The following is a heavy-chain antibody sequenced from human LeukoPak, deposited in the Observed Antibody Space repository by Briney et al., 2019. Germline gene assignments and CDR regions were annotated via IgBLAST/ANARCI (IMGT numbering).Heavy chain of an antibody. CDR2: ISGSGDNT. CDR3: AKMKGHPLQKYYMDV. CDR1: GFTFSGFA. J-gene: IGHJ6*01. V-gene: IGHV3-23*01. D-gene: IGHD2/OR15-2a*01. Sequence: GGCLRLSCAASGFTFSGFAMSWVRRTPGKGLEWDSGISGSGDNTLYAASVKGRFTISRDNSKNTLYLEMNSLRAEDTAIYYCAKMKGHPLQKYYMDVWGQGTTVTVSS.